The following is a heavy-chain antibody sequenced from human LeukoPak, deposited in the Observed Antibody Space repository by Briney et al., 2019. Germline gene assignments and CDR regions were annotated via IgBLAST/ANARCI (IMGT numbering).Heavy chain of an antibody. D-gene: IGHD6-13*01. CDR3: ARGIGSSPPPAY. CDR1: GFTVSSNY. J-gene: IGHJ4*02. V-gene: IGHV3-53*01. CDR2: IYSGGST. Sequence: GGSLRLSCAASGFTVSSNYMSWVGQAPGKGLEWVSVIYSGGSTYYADSVKGRFTISRDNPKNTLYLQMNSLRAEDTAVYYCARGIGSSPPPAYWGQGTLVTVSS.